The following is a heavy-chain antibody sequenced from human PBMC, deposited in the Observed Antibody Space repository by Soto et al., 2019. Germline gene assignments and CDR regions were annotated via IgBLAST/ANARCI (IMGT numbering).Heavy chain of an antibody. V-gene: IGHV3-9*01. CDR3: VKTAGPNSRGGYFDY. J-gene: IGHJ4*02. Sequence: GGSLRLSCAASGFTFDDYALNWVRQAPGEGLEWVSGIDWNSGFKGYADSVRGRFTISRDNAKNALFLHMNSLRPEDTALYYCVKTAGPNSRGGYFDYWGQGVLVTVSS. CDR1: GFTFDDYA. CDR2: IDWNSGFK. D-gene: IGHD3-10*01.